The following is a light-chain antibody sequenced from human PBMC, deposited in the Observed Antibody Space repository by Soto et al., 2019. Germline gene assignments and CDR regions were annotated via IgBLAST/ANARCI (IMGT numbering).Light chain of an antibody. J-gene: IGLJ2*01. Sequence: QSVVTQPPSASQTPGQRVTISCSGSRSNVGRNSVSWYQHVPGTAPKLLIYSHDQRPSGVPDRISASRSGTAASLAISGLRSEDEADYYCQSFDTGLTGPILGIGTKLTVL. V-gene: IGLV1-44*01. CDR3: QSFDTGLTGPI. CDR1: RSNVGRNS. CDR2: SHD.